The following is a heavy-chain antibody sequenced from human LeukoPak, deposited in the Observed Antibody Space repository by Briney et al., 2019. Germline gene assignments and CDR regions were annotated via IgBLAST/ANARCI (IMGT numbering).Heavy chain of an antibody. CDR3: ARTLPSGVEDY. V-gene: IGHV4-59*01. CDR2: ISYSGNT. Sequence: SETLSLTCTVSGGSISNYYWSWIRQSPGRGLEWIGYISYSGNTNYYPSLKSRVAISVDTSKNQFSLKLSSVTAADTAVYYCARTLPSGVEDYWGQGTLVTVSS. J-gene: IGHJ4*02. D-gene: IGHD1-26*01. CDR1: GGSISNYY.